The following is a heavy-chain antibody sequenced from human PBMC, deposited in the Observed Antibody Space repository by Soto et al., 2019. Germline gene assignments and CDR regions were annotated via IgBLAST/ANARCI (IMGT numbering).Heavy chain of an antibody. CDR2: ISAYNGNT. CDR1: GYTFTSYG. D-gene: IGHD6-19*01. V-gene: IGHV1-18*04. Sequence: QVQLVQSGAEVKKPGASVKVSCKASGYTFTSYGISWVRQAPGQGLEWMGWISAYNGNTNYAQKLQGRVTMTTDTTTSTAYQELRSLRSDDTAVYYCARVGSSGWQVFGRMDVWGQGTTVTVSS. J-gene: IGHJ6*02. CDR3: ARVGSSGWQVFGRMDV.